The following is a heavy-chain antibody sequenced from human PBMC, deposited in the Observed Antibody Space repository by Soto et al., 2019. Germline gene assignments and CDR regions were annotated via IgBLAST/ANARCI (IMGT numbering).Heavy chain of an antibody. D-gene: IGHD3-10*01. J-gene: IGHJ4*02. CDR1: GDSMSGFY. Sequence: SETLSLTCTVSGDSMSGFYWSWIRQTPGKGLEWIGYINYVGRTSYYSPSLQSRVTISLDSSKNQFSLILSSVTAADTAVFFCARFRRNYFDYWGQGTQVTVSS. CDR2: INYVGRTS. V-gene: IGHV4-59*01. CDR3: ARFRRNYFDY.